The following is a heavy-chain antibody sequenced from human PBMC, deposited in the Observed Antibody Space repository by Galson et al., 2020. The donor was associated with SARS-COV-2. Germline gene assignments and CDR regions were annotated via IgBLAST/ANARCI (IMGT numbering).Heavy chain of an antibody. J-gene: IGHJ4*02. D-gene: IGHD6-19*01. CDR1: GFTFKDFW. CDR2: IRGDGSAT. V-gene: IGHV3-7*01. CDR3: TREGWQGGY. Sequence: GGSLRLSCAVSGFTFKDFWMSWVRQAPGKGLEWVANIRGDGSATNYVDSVKGRFSISRDNDMNSLYLQMNSLRVDDTATYYCTREGWQGGYWGQGTRVTVSS.